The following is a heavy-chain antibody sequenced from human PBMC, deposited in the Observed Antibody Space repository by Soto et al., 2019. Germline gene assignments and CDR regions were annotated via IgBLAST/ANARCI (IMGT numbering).Heavy chain of an antibody. V-gene: IGHV3-30*18. CDR1: GFTFSSYG. CDR2: ISYDGSNK. J-gene: IGHJ6*02. Sequence: GGSLRLSCAASGFTFSSYGMHWVRQAPGKGLEWVAVISYDGSNKYYADSVKGRFTISRDNSKNTLYLQMNSLRAEDTAVYYCAKDRYYYGSGSYPAPYYYYYDGMDVWGQGTTVTVSS. D-gene: IGHD3-10*01. CDR3: AKDRYYYGSGSYPAPYYYYYDGMDV.